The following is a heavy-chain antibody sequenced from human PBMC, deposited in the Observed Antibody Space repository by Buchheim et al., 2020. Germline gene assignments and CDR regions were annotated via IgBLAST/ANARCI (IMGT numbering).Heavy chain of an antibody. V-gene: IGHV3-23*01. D-gene: IGHD2-15*01. CDR1: GFTFNNDA. CDR2: LNGKTRTT. J-gene: IGHJ6*02. CDR3: AKAVEQCSGGSCSKGMDV. Sequence: EVQALESGGGLVQPGGSLRLSCAASGFTFNNDAMSWVRQAPGKGLEWVSGLNGKTRTTYYADSVKGRFTISRDNSKNTLYLQMRNLRAEDTAVYYCAKAVEQCSGGSCSKGMDVWGQGTT.